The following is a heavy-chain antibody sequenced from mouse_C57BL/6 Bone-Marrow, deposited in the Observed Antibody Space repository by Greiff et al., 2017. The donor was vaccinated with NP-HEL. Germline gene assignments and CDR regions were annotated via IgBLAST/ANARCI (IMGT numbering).Heavy chain of an antibody. D-gene: IGHD2-4*01. Sequence: QVQLQQPGAELVKPGASVKLSCKASGYTFTSYWMHWVKQRPGQGLEWIGMIHPNSGSTNYNEKFKSKATLTVDKSSSTAYMQLSSLTSEDSAVYYGARRDDYDGYYYAMDYWGQGTSVTVSS. CDR1: GYTFTSYW. CDR2: IHPNSGST. CDR3: ARRDDYDGYYYAMDY. J-gene: IGHJ4*01. V-gene: IGHV1-64*01.